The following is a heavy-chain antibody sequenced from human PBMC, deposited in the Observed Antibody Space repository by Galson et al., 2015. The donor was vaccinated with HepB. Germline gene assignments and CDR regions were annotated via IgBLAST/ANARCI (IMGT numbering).Heavy chain of an antibody. CDR3: AKDLFIFGVVTGDAFDM. V-gene: IGHV3-30*18. CDR1: GFTFSDYG. CDR2: ISYDGSDK. Sequence: SLRLSCAASGFTFSDYGMHWVRQAPGKGLEWVAVISYDGSDKYYADSVKGRFTISRDNSKNTLYLQMNSLRAEDTAVYYCAKDLFIFGVVTGDAFDMWGQGTMVTVSS. J-gene: IGHJ3*02. D-gene: IGHD3-3*02.